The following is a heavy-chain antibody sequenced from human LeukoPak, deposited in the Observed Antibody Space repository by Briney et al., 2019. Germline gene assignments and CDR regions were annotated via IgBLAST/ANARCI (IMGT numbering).Heavy chain of an antibody. CDR1: GASISSYY. CDR2: ISYSGYT. J-gene: IGHJ4*02. Sequence: SETLSLTCTVSGASISSYYWSWIRQPPGKGLEWIGYISYSGYTSFNPSLKSRVTISIDTSKSRFSLNLSSVTAADTAVYYCARARSYYGAYVHLDYWGQGTLVTVSS. CDR3: ARARSYYGAYVHLDY. D-gene: IGHD4-17*01. V-gene: IGHV4-59*01.